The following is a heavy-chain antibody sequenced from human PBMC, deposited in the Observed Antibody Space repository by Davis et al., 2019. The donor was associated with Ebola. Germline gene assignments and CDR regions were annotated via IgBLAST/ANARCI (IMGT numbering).Heavy chain of an antibody. D-gene: IGHD2-15*01. CDR1: GYSFSTYW. V-gene: IGHV5-51*01. CDR3: ARMRGFGLYCGGGRCFSEGYFDL. Sequence: PGGSLRLSCKGSGYSFSTYWIGWVRHMPGKGLEWMGTIYPGDSDTRYSPSFQGQVTISADKSISTAYLKWTRLMASDTAMYYCARMRGFGLYCGGGRCFSEGYFDLWGRGTLVTVSS. J-gene: IGHJ2*01. CDR2: IYPGDSDT.